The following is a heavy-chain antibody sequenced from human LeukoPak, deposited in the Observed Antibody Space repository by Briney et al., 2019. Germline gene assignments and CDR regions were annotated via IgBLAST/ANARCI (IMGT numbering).Heavy chain of an antibody. J-gene: IGHJ3*02. Sequence: SETLSLTCTVSGYSISSGYYWGWIRQPPGKGLEWIGSIYHSGSTYYNPSLKSRVTISVDTSKNQFSLKLSSVTAADTAVYYCARGIMIVVVHDAFDIWGQGTMVTVSS. V-gene: IGHV4-38-2*02. CDR2: IYHSGST. CDR1: GYSISSGYY. CDR3: ARGIMIVVVHDAFDI. D-gene: IGHD3-22*01.